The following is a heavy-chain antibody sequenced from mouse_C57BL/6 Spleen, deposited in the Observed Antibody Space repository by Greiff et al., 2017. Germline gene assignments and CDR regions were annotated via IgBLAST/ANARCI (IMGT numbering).Heavy chain of an antibody. Sequence: EVKLVESGGGLVKPGASLKLSCAASGFTFSDYGMHWVRQAAEKGLEWVAYISSGNSTIYYADTVKGRFTISRDNAKNTLFLQMTSLRSEDTAMYDCARGYDGYYGWGQGTLVTVSA. J-gene: IGHJ3*01. CDR1: GFTFSDYG. CDR3: ARGYDGYYG. D-gene: IGHD2-3*01. V-gene: IGHV5-17*01. CDR2: ISSGNSTI.